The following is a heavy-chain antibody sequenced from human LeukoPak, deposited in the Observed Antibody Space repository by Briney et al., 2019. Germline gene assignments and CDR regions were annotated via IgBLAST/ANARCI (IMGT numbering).Heavy chain of an antibody. J-gene: IGHJ4*02. CDR1: GYTFTGYY. V-gene: IGHV1-2*02. D-gene: IGHD6-13*01. Sequence: ASVKVSCKASGYTFTGYYMHWVRQAPGQGLEWMGWINPNSGGTNYAQKFQGRATMTRDTSISTAYMELSRLRSDDTAVYYCARGRQQLVRADIAFDYWGQGTLVTVSS. CDR3: ARGRQQLVRADIAFDY. CDR2: INPNSGGT.